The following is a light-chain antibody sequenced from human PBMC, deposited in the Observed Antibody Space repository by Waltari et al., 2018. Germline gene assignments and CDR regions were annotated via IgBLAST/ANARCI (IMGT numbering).Light chain of an antibody. CDR2: DAS. CDR3: QQYTNWPLT. CDR1: QRIRST. J-gene: IGKJ4*01. V-gene: IGKV3D-15*01. Sequence: EIVLTQSPATLSVSPGERATLPCWASQRIRSTLAWYQQKPGQAPRLLIYDASTSATGIPVRFSGSGSGTYFTLTISSLQSEDFAVYYCQQYTNWPLTFGGGT.